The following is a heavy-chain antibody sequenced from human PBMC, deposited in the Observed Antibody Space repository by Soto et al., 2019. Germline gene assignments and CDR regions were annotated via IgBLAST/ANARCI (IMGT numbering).Heavy chain of an antibody. D-gene: IGHD1-1*01. CDR2: ISWDDDK. CDR3: AHSAGLQGNWNGGCVYF. CDR1: GFSLSTSGVG. V-gene: IGHV2-5*02. J-gene: IGHJ4*02. Sequence: QITLKESGPPRVKPTQTLTLTCTFSGFSLSTSGVGVGWIRQPPGKALQRLALISWDDDKRYSPSLKSRLTITQDSSKNQGGLTMDNMDPVDTATYYCAHSAGLQGNWNGGCVYFWGQGALVTVSS.